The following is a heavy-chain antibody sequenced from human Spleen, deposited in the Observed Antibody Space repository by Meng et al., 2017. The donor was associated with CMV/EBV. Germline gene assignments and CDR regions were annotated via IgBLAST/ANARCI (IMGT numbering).Heavy chain of an antibody. Sequence: CKVSGASIGSGGFYWSWIRQHPGKGLEWIGFIYFSGTTYYNPSLKSRITLSLDTSKNQFSLKLTSVTAADTAVYYCARDIVGTNYFDYWGQGILVTVSS. CDR1: GASIGSGGFY. CDR3: ARDIVGTNYFDY. CDR2: IYFSGTT. J-gene: IGHJ4*02. D-gene: IGHD1-26*01. V-gene: IGHV4-31*03.